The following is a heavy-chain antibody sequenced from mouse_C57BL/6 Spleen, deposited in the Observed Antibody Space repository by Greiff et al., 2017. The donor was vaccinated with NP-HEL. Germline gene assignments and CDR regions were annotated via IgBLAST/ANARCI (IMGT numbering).Heavy chain of an antibody. CDR1: GYTFTSYW. D-gene: IGHD1-1*01. J-gene: IGHJ3*01. Sequence: QVQLQQPGAELVKPGASVKVSCKASGYTFTSYWMHWVKQRPGQGLEWIGRIHPSDSDTNYNQKFKGKATLTVDNSSSTAYMQLSSLTSEDSAVYYCAIPPITAVVATRFAYWGQGTLVTVSA. CDR3: AIPPITAVVATRFAY. V-gene: IGHV1-74*01. CDR2: IHPSDSDT.